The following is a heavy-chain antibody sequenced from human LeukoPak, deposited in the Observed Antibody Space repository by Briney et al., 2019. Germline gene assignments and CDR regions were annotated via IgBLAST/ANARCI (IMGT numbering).Heavy chain of an antibody. V-gene: IGHV4-34*01. J-gene: IGHJ4*02. D-gene: IGHD3-10*01. CDR2: INHSGST. Sequence: KASETLSLTCAVYGGSFSGYYWSWIRQPPGKGLEWIGEINHSGSTNYNPSLKSRVTISVDTSKNQFSLKLSSVTAADTAVYYCARGRRYYYGSGGIEDYWGQGTLVTVSS. CDR1: GGSFSGYY. CDR3: ARGRRYYYGSGGIEDY.